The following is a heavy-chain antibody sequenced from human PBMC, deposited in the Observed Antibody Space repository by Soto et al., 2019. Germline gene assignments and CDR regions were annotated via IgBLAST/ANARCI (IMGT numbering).Heavy chain of an antibody. V-gene: IGHV1-3*01. Sequence: ASVKVSCKASGYTFTSYAMHWVRQAPGQRLEWMGWINAGNGNTKYSQKFQGRVTITRDTSASTAYMELSSLRSEDTAVYYCARDNVDTAMVTVWYYYYYGMDVWGQGTTVTVSS. J-gene: IGHJ6*02. CDR2: INAGNGNT. D-gene: IGHD5-18*01. CDR1: GYTFTSYA. CDR3: ARDNVDTAMVTVWYYYYYGMDV.